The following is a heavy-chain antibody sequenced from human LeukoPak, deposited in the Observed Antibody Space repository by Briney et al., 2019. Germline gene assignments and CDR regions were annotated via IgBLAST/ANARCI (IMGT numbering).Heavy chain of an antibody. CDR3: ARGGRWELPRPYAFDI. CDR2: ISAYNGHT. J-gene: IGHJ3*02. V-gene: IGHV1-18*01. CDR1: GGTFSSYA. Sequence: ASVKVSCKASGGTFSSYAISWVRQAPGQGLEWMGWISAYNGHTNYAQKLQGRVTMTTDTSTSTAYMELRSLRSDDTAFYYCARGGRWELPRPYAFDIWGEGTMGTVSS. D-gene: IGHD1-26*01.